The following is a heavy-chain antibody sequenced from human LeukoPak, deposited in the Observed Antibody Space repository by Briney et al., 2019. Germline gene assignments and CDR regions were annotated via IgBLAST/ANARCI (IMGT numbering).Heavy chain of an antibody. Sequence: SETLSLTCTVSGGSISSSSYYWGWIRQPPGKGLEWIGSVYYSGSSYYNPSLKTRVSMSVDTSKNQFSLKVNSVTAADTAVYYCARTGYCTGGSCYGGYFDPWGQGTLVSVSS. CDR2: VYYSGSS. D-gene: IGHD2-15*01. CDR3: ARTGYCTGGSCYGGYFDP. J-gene: IGHJ5*02. CDR1: GGSISSSSYY. V-gene: IGHV4-39*07.